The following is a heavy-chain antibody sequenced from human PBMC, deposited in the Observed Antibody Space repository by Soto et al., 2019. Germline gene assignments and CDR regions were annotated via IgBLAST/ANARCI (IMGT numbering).Heavy chain of an antibody. V-gene: IGHV3-23*01. CDR1: GFTFSTFD. CDR2: FSGSGDTT. CDR3: GKGAGMDY. D-gene: IGHD6-13*01. Sequence: EVQLLESGGGLVQPGGSLRLSCAASGFTFSTFDMSWVRQAPGKGLEWLSVFSGSGDTTYYADSVKGRFTISRDNSNNTLYLQMNSLRVEDTAIYYCGKGAGMDYWGQGTLVTVSS. J-gene: IGHJ4*02.